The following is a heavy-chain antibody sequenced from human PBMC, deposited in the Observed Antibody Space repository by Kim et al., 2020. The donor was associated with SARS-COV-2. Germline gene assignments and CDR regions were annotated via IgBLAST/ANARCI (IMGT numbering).Heavy chain of an antibody. CDR3: ARDGVPSHLDY. CDR1: GYTFTSSY. CDR2: IIPSGGNT. D-gene: IGHD2-8*01. V-gene: IGHV1-46*01. Sequence: ASVKVSCKTSGYTFTSSYLHWVRQAPGQGLEWMGIIIPSGGNTNYAQKFQGRVTMTRDTSTTTVYMELSSLSSEDTAVYYCARDGVPSHLDYWGQGTLVTVSS. J-gene: IGHJ4*02.